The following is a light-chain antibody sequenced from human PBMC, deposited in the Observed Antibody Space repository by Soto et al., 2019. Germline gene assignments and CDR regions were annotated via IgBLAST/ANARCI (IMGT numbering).Light chain of an antibody. J-gene: IGKJ4*02. Sequence: DIQMTQSPPSLSASVGERVIITCRASETITRYLNWYQSKPGKAPRLLISAASSLHSGVPSRFNGSYSGTDFTLTISSLQPEDFATYYCQQSYSNPRTFGGGTNVDI. CDR2: AAS. CDR1: ETITRY. V-gene: IGKV1-39*01. CDR3: QQSYSNPRT.